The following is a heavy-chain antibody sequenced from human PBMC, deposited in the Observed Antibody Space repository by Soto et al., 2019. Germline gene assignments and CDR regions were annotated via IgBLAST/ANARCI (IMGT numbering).Heavy chain of an antibody. Sequence: LRLSCAASGFTFSGSAMHWVRQASGKGLEWVGRIRSKANSYATAYAASVKGRFTISRDDSKNTAYLQMNSLKTEDTAVYYCTRDRYIEYYDFWSGYFPGKTPDYWGQGTLVTVSS. J-gene: IGHJ4*02. CDR2: IRSKANSYAT. CDR1: GFTFSGSA. CDR3: TRDRYIEYYDFWSGYFPGKTPDY. D-gene: IGHD3-3*01. V-gene: IGHV3-73*01.